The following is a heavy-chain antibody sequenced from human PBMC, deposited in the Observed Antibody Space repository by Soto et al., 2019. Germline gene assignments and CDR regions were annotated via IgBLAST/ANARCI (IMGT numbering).Heavy chain of an antibody. Sequence: QLQLQESGPGLVKPSETLSLTCTVSGGSISSSSYYWGWIRQPPGKGLEWIGSIYYSGSTYYNPSLKSRGTISVDTSKNQFSLKLSSVTAADPAVYYCARTWIQLKPLDYWGQGTLVTVSS. CDR3: ARTWIQLKPLDY. D-gene: IGHD5-18*01. CDR1: GGSISSSSYY. J-gene: IGHJ4*02. V-gene: IGHV4-39*01. CDR2: IYYSGST.